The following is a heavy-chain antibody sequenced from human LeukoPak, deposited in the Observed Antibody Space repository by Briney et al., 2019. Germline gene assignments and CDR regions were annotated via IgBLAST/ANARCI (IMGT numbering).Heavy chain of an antibody. CDR1: GGSISSYY. Sequence: PSETLSLTCTVSGGSISSYYRSWIRQPPGKGLEWIGYIYYSGSTNYNPSLKSRVTISVDTSKNQFSLKLSSVTAADTAVYYCARHFPLDYDFWSGYYTDYYYGMDVWGQGTTVTVSS. CDR3: ARHFPLDYDFWSGYYTDYYYGMDV. J-gene: IGHJ6*02. V-gene: IGHV4-59*08. D-gene: IGHD3-3*01. CDR2: IYYSGST.